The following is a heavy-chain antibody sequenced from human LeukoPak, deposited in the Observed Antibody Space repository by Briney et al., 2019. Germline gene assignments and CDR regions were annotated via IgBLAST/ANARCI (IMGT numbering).Heavy chain of an antibody. D-gene: IGHD2-15*01. CDR2: ISAHNGDT. CDR1: GYTFTSYG. V-gene: IGHV1-18*01. CDR3: ARGGPPGGSGAYSDH. Sequence: ASVKVSCKASGYTFTSYGISWVRQAPGHGLKWMGWISAHNGDTNYAQKLQGRVTLTTDTSTSTVYMELKSLRSDDTAVYYCARGGPPGGSGAYSDHWGQGTLVTVSS. J-gene: IGHJ4*02.